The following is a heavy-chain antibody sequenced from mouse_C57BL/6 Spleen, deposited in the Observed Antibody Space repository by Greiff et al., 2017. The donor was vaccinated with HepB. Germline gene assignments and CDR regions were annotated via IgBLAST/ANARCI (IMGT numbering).Heavy chain of an antibody. CDR1: GYTFTSYW. CDR2: IYPSDSET. Sequence: VQLQQPGAELVRPGSSVKLSCKASGYTFTSYWMDWVKQRPGQGLEWIGNIYPSDSETHYNQKFKDKATLTVDKSSSTAYMQLSSLTSEDSAVYCCAKEWYLYAMDYWGQGTSVTVSS. J-gene: IGHJ4*01. V-gene: IGHV1-61*01. CDR3: AKEWYLYAMDY. D-gene: IGHD2-1*01.